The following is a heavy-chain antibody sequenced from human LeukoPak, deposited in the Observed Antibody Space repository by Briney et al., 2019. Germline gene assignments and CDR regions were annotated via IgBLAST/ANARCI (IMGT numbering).Heavy chain of an antibody. D-gene: IGHD2-15*01. CDR3: ARAYCSGGSCYEYYYYYYGMDV. CDR2: IIPIFGTA. CDR1: GGTFSSYA. J-gene: IGHJ6*04. Sequence: GASVKVSCKASGGTFSSYAISWVRQAPGQGLEWMGGIIPIFGTANYAQKFQGRVTITADESTSTAYMELSSLRPEDTAVYYCARAYCSGGSCYEYYYYYYGMDVWGKGTTVTVSS. V-gene: IGHV1-69*13.